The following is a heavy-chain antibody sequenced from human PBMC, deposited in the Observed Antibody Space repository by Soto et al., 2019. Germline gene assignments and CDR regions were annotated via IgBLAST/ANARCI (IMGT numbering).Heavy chain of an antibody. D-gene: IGHD2-8*01. Sequence: GGSLRLSCAASGFTFRTYAMSWVRQAPGKGLEWVSGLFGNGGGIAYADSVKGRFTISRDNSNNMLYLQMRSLRVEDTAVYYCAKDRQPDGLWPFDHWGQGTLVTVSS. V-gene: IGHV3-23*01. CDR2: LFGNGGGI. CDR3: AKDRQPDGLWPFDH. J-gene: IGHJ4*02. CDR1: GFTFRTYA.